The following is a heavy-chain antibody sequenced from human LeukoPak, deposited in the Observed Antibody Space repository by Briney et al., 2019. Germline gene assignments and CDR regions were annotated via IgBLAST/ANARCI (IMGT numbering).Heavy chain of an antibody. CDR3: AKWVVGATIGYFDY. CDR1: GFTFSSYA. Sequence: GGSLRLSCAASGFTFSSYAMSWVRQAPGEGLEWVSAISGSGGSTYYADSVKGRFTISRDNSKNTLYLQMNSLRAEDTAVYYCAKWVVGATIGYFDYWGQGTLVTVSS. J-gene: IGHJ4*02. D-gene: IGHD1-26*01. V-gene: IGHV3-23*01. CDR2: ISGSGGST.